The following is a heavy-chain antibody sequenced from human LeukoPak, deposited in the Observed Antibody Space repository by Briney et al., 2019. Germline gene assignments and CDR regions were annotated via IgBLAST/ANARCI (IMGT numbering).Heavy chain of an antibody. CDR1: GGPLTSNNW. J-gene: IGHJ4*02. CDR3: ARRSGGFDY. Sequence: PSETLSLTCAVSGGPPVSGGPLTSNNWWSWVRQPPGKGLEWIGEINHSGSTNYNPSLKSRVTISVDKSKGQFSLNLRSLTAADTAVYYCARRSGGFDYWGQGTLVTVSS. V-gene: IGHV4-4*02. D-gene: IGHD2-15*01. CDR2: INHSGST.